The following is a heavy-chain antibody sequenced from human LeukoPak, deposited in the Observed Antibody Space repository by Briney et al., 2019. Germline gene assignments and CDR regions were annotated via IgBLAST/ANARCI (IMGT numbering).Heavy chain of an antibody. CDR3: ARQPFLNSNWFDP. CDR1: GYSFTSYW. V-gene: IGHV5-51*01. CDR2: IYPGDSDT. Sequence: GESLKISCKGSGYSFTSYWIGWVRQMPGKGLEWMGVIYPGDSDTRYSPSFQGQVTISADKSISTAYLQWSSLKASDTAMYYCARQPFLNSNWFDPWGQGTLVTVSS. J-gene: IGHJ5*02.